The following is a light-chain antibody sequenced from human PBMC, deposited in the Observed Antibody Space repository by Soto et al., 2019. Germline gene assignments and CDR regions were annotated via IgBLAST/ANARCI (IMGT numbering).Light chain of an antibody. CDR1: QSVRSD. V-gene: IGKV3-15*01. CDR3: QQRSNWLT. Sequence: EIVMTQSPATLSVSPGERATLSCRASQSVRSDLAWYQQKPGQAPRLLIYGAYLRATGIPARFSGSGSGTEFTLTISSLQSEDFAVYYCQQRSNWLTFGGGTKVEIK. CDR2: GAY. J-gene: IGKJ4*01.